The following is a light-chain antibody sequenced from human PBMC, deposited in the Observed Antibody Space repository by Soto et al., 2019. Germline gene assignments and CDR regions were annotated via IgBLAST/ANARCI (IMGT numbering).Light chain of an antibody. V-gene: IGKV1-5*01. CDR1: QSISRS. J-gene: IGKJ1*01. Sequence: DIQMTQSPSTLSASVGDRVTITCRASQSISRSLAWYQHQPGKAPKLLIYDASSLESGVPSRFSGIGSGTEFTLSISSLQPEDFGTYYCQQCYMGWTFGQGTKVDI. CDR3: QQCYMGWT. CDR2: DAS.